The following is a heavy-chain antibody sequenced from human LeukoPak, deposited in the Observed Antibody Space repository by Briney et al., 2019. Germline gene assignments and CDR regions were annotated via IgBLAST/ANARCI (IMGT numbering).Heavy chain of an antibody. CDR3: AKDLSGRYRDAFDM. V-gene: IGHV3-30*18. CDR2: ISSDGSIK. CDR1: GIAFSIYG. D-gene: IGHD6-19*01. Sequence: GGSLRLSCAASGIAFSIYGIQWVRQAPGKGLEWVAIISSDGSIKYYADSVQGRFTVSRDNPKNMVYLQMNSLRAEDTAVYYCAKDLSGRYRDAFDMWGQGTMVTVSS. J-gene: IGHJ3*02.